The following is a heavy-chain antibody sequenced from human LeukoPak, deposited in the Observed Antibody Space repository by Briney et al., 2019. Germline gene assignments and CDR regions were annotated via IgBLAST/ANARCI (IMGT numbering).Heavy chain of an antibody. V-gene: IGHV3-7*05. Sequence: GGSLRLSCVASGFTFSNYAMSWVRQAPGKGLEWVANIKQDGSEKYYVDSVKGRFTISRDNAKNSLYLQMNSLRAEDTAVYYCARDQRYCSSSSCPWEPFDYWGQGTLVTVSS. CDR1: GFTFSNYA. CDR3: ARDQRYCSSSSCPWEPFDY. CDR2: IKQDGSEK. D-gene: IGHD2-2*01. J-gene: IGHJ4*02.